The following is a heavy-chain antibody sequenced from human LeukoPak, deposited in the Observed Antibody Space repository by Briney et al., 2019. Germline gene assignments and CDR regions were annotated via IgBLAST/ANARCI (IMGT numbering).Heavy chain of an antibody. CDR3: ARKSIVTAGRKPYDF. CDR1: GGSFSGYY. J-gene: IGHJ4*02. D-gene: IGHD6-13*01. V-gene: IGHV4-34*01. Sequence: SETLSLTCAVYGGSFSGYYWCWIRQPPGKGLEWIGEIDHSGRTNSNASLKSRVTLSVDMSKNQFSLRLSSVTAADTAVYYCARKSIVTAGRKPYDFWDQGTLVTVSP. CDR2: IDHSGRT.